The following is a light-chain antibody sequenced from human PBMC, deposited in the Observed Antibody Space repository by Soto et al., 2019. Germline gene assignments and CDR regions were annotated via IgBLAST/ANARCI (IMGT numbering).Light chain of an antibody. CDR3: SAYAGFNNLL. CDR1: SGDIGAFKY. J-gene: IGLJ2*01. Sequence: QSALTQPPSASGSPGESVTISCTGSSGDIGAFKYVSWFQQFPGKAPKLIIYEVTERPSGVPCRFSGSKSDNTASLTVSGLQPDDEGIYFCSAYAGFNNLLFGGGTKVTVL. CDR2: EVT. V-gene: IGLV2-8*01.